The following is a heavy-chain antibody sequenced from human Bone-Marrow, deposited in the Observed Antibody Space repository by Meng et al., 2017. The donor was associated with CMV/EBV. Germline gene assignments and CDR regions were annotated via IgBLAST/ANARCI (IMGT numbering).Heavy chain of an antibody. CDR3: TRGPAQKNDYSFPFDY. V-gene: IGHV3-72*01. Sequence: GGSLRLSCAASGFTFTDHYMDWVRQAPGKGLEWVGRTRNAANSYTTEYAASVKGRFTISRQDSQNSIYLQMNSLRLEHTAVYYCTRGPAQKNDYSFPFDYWGQGTLVTVSS. CDR2: TRNAANSYTT. J-gene: IGHJ4*02. D-gene: IGHD4-11*01. CDR1: GFTFTDHY.